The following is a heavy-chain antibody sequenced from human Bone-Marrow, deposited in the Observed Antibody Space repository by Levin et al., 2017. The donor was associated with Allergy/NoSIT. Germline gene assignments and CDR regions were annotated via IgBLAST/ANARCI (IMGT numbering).Heavy chain of an antibody. Sequence: GESLKISCAASGFTFSSYWMSWVRQAPGKGLEWVANIKQDGSEKYYVDSVKGRFTISRDNAKNSLYLQMNSLRAEDTAVYYCARDCEQYSSSWTDYWGQGTLVTVSS. J-gene: IGHJ4*02. CDR1: GFTFSSYW. V-gene: IGHV3-7*01. CDR2: IKQDGSEK. D-gene: IGHD6-13*01. CDR3: ARDCEQYSSSWTDY.